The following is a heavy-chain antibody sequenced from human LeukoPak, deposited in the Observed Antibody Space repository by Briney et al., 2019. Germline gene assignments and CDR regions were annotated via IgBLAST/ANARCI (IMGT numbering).Heavy chain of an antibody. D-gene: IGHD3-3*01. CDR1: GFTFSDYY. V-gene: IGHV3-11*01. CDR3: ARDYYDFWSGYPRRYYMDV. CDR2: ISSSGSTI. Sequence: GGSLRLSCAASGFTFSDYYMSWIRQAPGKGLEWVSYISSSGSTIYYADSVKGRFTISRDNAKNSLYLQMNSLRAEDTAVYYCARDYYDFWSGYPRRYYMDVWGKGTTVTVSS. J-gene: IGHJ6*03.